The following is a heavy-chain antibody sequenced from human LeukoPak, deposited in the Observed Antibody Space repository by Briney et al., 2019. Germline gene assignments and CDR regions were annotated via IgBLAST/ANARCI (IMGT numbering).Heavy chain of an antibody. D-gene: IGHD5-12*01. CDR2: IYYSGST. J-gene: IGHJ4*02. CDR1: GGSISSHY. CDR3: ATTTSGYSGDVHFDY. V-gene: IGHV4-59*08. Sequence: SETLSLTCTVSGGSISSHYWSWIRQPPGKGLEWIGYIYYSGSTNYNPSLKSRVTISVDTSKNQFSLKLSSVTAADTAVYYCATTTSGYSGDVHFDYWGQGTLVTVSS.